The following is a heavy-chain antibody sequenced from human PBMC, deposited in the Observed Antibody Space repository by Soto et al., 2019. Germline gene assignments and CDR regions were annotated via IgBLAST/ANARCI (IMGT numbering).Heavy chain of an antibody. Sequence: GGSLRLSCTASGFTFSSFGMHWVRQTPGKGLEWVAVISYDGSKKYYADSVKGRFSISRDNPNKTLYLQMDSLRPEDTAVYYCARERRQWLVPTDYWGQGTLVTVSS. CDR3: ARERRQWLVPTDY. CDR1: GFTFSSFG. CDR2: ISYDGSKK. V-gene: IGHV3-30*03. J-gene: IGHJ4*02. D-gene: IGHD6-19*01.